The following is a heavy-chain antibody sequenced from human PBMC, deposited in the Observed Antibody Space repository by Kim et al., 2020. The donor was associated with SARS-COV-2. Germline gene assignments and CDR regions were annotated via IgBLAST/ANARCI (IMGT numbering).Heavy chain of an antibody. CDR3: ARDLMDPVYYYYNGMDV. CDR1: GLAVSTSY. J-gene: IGHJ6*02. V-gene: IGHV3-53*01. Sequence: GGSLRLSCAVSGLAVSTSYMSWVRQAPGKRLEWVSVLYSGGDTYYGDSVKGRFTVSRDDSKNTLYLQMNSLRADDTAVYYCARDLMDPVYYYYNGMDVWGQGTTVIVSS. D-gene: IGHD2-2*03. CDR2: LYSGGDT.